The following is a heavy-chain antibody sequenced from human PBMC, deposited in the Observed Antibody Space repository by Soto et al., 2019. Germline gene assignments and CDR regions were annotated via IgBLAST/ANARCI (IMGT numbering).Heavy chain of an antibody. CDR1: GFTFSSSA. CDR2: ISGGGTGT. V-gene: IGHV3-23*01. CDR3: AKGPTIFGAVISFDYYYGMYV. D-gene: IGHD3-3*01. J-gene: IGHJ6*02. Sequence: PGGSLRLSCTASGFTFSSSAMSWVRQAPERGLEWVSGISGGGTGTYYADSVKGRFTISRDNSKNTLYLQMSGLRAEDTAVYYCAKGPTIFGAVISFDYYYGMYVWGQGTPVTVSS.